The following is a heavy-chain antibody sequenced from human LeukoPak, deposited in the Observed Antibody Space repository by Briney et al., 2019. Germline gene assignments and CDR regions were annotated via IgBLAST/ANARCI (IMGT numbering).Heavy chain of an antibody. D-gene: IGHD6-13*01. CDR1: GGSISSSSYY. Sequence: RPSETLSLTCTVSGGSISSSSYYWGWIRQPPGKGLEWIGSIYYSGSTNYNPSLKSRVTISVDTSKNQFSLKLSSVTAADTAVYYCARGVYFDPWGQGTLVTVSS. J-gene: IGHJ5*02. CDR2: IYYSGST. V-gene: IGHV4-39*07. CDR3: ARGVYFDP.